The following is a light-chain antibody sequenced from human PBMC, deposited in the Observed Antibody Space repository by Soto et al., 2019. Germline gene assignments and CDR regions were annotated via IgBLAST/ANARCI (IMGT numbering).Light chain of an antibody. J-gene: IGLJ1*01. CDR1: SSDVGGYNY. Sequence: QCALTQPASVSGSPGQSITISCTGTSSDVGGYNYVSWYQQHPGKAPKLMIYDVSNRPSGVSNRLSGSKSGNTASLTISGLQAEDEADYYCSSYTSSSTPYVFGTGTKVTVL. V-gene: IGLV2-14*01. CDR2: DVS. CDR3: SSYTSSSTPYV.